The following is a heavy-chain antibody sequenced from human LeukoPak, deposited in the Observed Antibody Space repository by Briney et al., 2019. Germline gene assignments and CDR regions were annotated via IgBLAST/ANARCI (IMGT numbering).Heavy chain of an antibody. J-gene: IGHJ5*02. V-gene: IGHV4-59*12. CDR3: ARDRTSATNWFDP. CDR1: GGSISDYF. CDR2: MYYSGST. D-gene: IGHD2-2*01. Sequence: PSETLSLTCTVSGGSISDYFWSWIRQPPGKGLEWIGYMYYSGSTNYNPSFKSRVTISVGTSKNQFSLKLSSVTAADTAVYYCARDRTSATNWFDPWGQGTLVTVSS.